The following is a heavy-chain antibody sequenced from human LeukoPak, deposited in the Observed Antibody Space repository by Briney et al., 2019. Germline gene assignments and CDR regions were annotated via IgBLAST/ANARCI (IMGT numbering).Heavy chain of an antibody. J-gene: IGHJ4*02. CDR2: ISGSGGST. Sequence: SGGSLRLSCAASGFTFSSYAMSWVCQAPGKGLEWVSAISGSGGSTYYADSVKGRFTISRDNSKNTLYLQMNSLRAEDTAVYYCAKGRGWYRSFDYWGQGTLVTVSS. CDR1: GFTFSSYA. CDR3: AKGRGWYRSFDY. V-gene: IGHV3-23*01. D-gene: IGHD6-19*01.